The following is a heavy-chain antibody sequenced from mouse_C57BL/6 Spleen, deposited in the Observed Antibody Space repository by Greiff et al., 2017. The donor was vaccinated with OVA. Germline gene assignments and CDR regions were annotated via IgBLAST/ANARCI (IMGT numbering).Heavy chain of an antibody. V-gene: IGHV14-4*01. J-gene: IGHJ4*01. CDR3: TTEPSMDY. CDR2: IDPENGDT. Sequence: EVHLVESGAELVRPGASVKLSCTASGFNIKDDYMHWVKQRPEQGLEWIGWIDPENGDTEYASKFQGKATITADTSSNTAYLQLSSLTSEDTAVYYCTTEPSMDYWGQGTSVTVSS. CDR1: GFNIKDDY.